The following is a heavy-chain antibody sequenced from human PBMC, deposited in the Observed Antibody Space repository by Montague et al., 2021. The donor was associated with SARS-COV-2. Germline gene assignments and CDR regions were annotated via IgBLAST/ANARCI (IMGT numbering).Heavy chain of an antibody. Sequence: SETLSLTCIVSGGSMNSYYWSRLRQTPGKGLEGSGDIYYKGSTNYNPSLKSRVTISVDTSKNQFSLSLTSVTAADTTVYYYARESTYTWFDSWGQGTLVTVSS. D-gene: IGHD5/OR15-5a*01. V-gene: IGHV4-59*01. CDR2: IYYKGST. CDR3: ARESTYTWFDS. CDR1: GGSMNSYY. J-gene: IGHJ5*01.